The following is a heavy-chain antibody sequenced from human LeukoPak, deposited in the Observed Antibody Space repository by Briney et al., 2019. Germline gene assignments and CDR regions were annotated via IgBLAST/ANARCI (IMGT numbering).Heavy chain of an antibody. J-gene: IGHJ4*02. D-gene: IGHD1-1*01. CDR3: ARDWNRYAY. Sequence: PSETLSLTCSVSGGSISSCTYSWGWIRQPPGKGLEWIGSFSCSGSTYYNPSLKSRVTISVDTSKSQFSLYMDSVTAADTAVYYCARDWNRYAYWGQGTLVTVSS. CDR2: FSCSGST. V-gene: IGHV4-39*07. CDR1: GGSISSCTYS.